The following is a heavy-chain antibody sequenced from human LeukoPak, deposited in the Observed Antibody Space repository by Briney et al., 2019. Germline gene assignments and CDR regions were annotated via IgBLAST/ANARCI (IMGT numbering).Heavy chain of an antibody. D-gene: IGHD2-2*01. J-gene: IGHJ4*02. CDR3: ARALGYCSSTSCFYYFDY. Sequence: GASVKVSCKASGGTFSSYAISWVRQAPGQGLEWMGRIIPILGIANYAQKFQGRVTITADKSTSTAYMELSSLRSEDTAVYYCARALGYCSSTSCFYYFDYWGQGTLVTVSS. CDR1: GGTFSSYA. V-gene: IGHV1-69*04. CDR2: IIPILGIA.